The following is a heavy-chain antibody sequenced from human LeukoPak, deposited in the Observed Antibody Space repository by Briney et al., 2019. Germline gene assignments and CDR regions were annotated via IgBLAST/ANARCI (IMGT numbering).Heavy chain of an antibody. CDR1: GFTFTSYS. J-gene: IGHJ4*02. CDR2: TSDCGDYT. Sequence: PGGSLRLSRAASGFTFTSYSMSWVRQAPGKGLEWVSGTSDCGDYTYYADSVKGRFTISRDSSKNTLFLQMNSLRAEDTALYFCARKAQYNGHYPLDYWGQGTLVTVSS. CDR3: ARKAQYNGHYPLDY. V-gene: IGHV3-23*01. D-gene: IGHD1-7*01.